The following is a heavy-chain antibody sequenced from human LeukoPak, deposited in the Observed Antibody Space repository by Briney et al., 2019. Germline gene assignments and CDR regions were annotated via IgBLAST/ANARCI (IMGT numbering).Heavy chain of an antibody. Sequence: GGSLRLSCAVSGITLSNYGMSWVRQAPGKGLEWVAGISDSGGRTNYADSVKGRFTISRDNTRNTLYLQMNSLRDEDTGVYYCAIMHGYYDGSGFWVQWGQGTLVTVSS. CDR3: AIMHGYYDGSGFWVQ. V-gene: IGHV3-23*01. D-gene: IGHD3-22*01. J-gene: IGHJ4*02. CDR2: ISDSGGRT. CDR1: GITLSNYG.